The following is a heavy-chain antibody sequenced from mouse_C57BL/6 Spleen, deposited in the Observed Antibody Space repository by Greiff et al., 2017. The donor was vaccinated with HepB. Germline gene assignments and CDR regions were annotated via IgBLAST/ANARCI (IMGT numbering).Heavy chain of an antibody. D-gene: IGHD2-4*01. CDR2: INPNNGGT. V-gene: IGHV1-26*01. CDR3: ASGYDYGAWFAY. J-gene: IGHJ3*01. CDR1: GYTFTDYY. Sequence: EVQLQQSGPELVKPGASVKISCKASGYTFTDYYMNWVKQSHGKSLEWIGDINPNNGGTSYNQKFKGKATLTVDKSSSTAYMELRSLTSEDSAVYYCASGYDYGAWFAYWGQGTLVTVSA.